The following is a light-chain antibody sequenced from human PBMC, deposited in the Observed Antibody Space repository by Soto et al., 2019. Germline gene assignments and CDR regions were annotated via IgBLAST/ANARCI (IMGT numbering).Light chain of an antibody. CDR1: SSNIGNNY. Sequence: QPVLTQPPSVSAAPGQKVTISCSGSSSNIGNNYVSWYQQLPGTAPKLLIYDNNKRPSGIPDRFSDSKSGTSATLGITGLQTGDEADYYCGTWDSSLSAYVFGTGTKLTVL. CDR3: GTWDSSLSAYV. V-gene: IGLV1-51*01. CDR2: DNN. J-gene: IGLJ1*01.